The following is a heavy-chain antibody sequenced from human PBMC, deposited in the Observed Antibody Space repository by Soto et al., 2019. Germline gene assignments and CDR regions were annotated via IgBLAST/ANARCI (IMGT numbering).Heavy chain of an antibody. Sequence: SETLSLTCTVSGGSISSGDYYWSWIRQPPGKGLEWIGYIYYSGSTYYNPSLKSRVTISVDTSKNQFSLKLSSVTAADTAVYYCARDRGYSYATVDYWGQGTLVTVSS. D-gene: IGHD5-18*01. CDR3: ARDRGYSYATVDY. CDR1: GGSISSGDYY. CDR2: IYYSGST. V-gene: IGHV4-30-4*01. J-gene: IGHJ4*02.